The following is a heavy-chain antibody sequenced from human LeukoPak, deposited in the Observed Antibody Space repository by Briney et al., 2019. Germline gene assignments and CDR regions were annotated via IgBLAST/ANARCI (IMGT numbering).Heavy chain of an antibody. D-gene: IGHD2-2*01. V-gene: IGHV1-18*01. Sequence: GASVKVSCKASGYTFTTYGISWVRQAPGQGLEWMGWISAYNGNTNYAQKLQGRVTMTTDTSTSTAYMELRSLRSDDTAVYYCARGYCSSTSCKLGNWFDPWGQGTLVTVSS. CDR3: ARGYCSSTSCKLGNWFDP. J-gene: IGHJ5*02. CDR2: ISAYNGNT. CDR1: GYTFTTYG.